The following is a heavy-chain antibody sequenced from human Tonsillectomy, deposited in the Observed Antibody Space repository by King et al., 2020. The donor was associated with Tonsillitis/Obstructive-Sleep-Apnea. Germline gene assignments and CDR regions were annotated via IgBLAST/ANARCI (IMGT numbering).Heavy chain of an antibody. CDR1: GFTFSNAW. D-gene: IGHD2-2*01. CDR2: IKSKTHSVTT. CDR3: TRDGGYCSSTSCYYYYMDV. V-gene: IGHV3-15*01. Sequence: VQLVESGGGLVKPGGSLRLSCAASGFTFSNAWMSWVRQAPGKGLEWLGRIKSKTHSVTTDYVAPVKGRFTLSREDSKNPRYLQMNSLKTEDTAVYYCTRDGGYCSSTSCYYYYMDVWGKGTTVTVSS. J-gene: IGHJ6*03.